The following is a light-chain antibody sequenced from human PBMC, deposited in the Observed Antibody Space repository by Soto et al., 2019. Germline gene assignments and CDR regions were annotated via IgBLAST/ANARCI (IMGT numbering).Light chain of an antibody. Sequence: QSVLTQPPSASGTPGQRVTICCSGSSSNIGSNTVNWYQQFPGTAPKLLIYNNNQRPSGVPDRFSGSKSGTSASLAISGLQSEDEADYYCAAWDDSLNGWVFGGGTKLTVL. CDR1: SSNIGSNT. CDR3: AAWDDSLNGWV. V-gene: IGLV1-44*01. CDR2: NNN. J-gene: IGLJ3*02.